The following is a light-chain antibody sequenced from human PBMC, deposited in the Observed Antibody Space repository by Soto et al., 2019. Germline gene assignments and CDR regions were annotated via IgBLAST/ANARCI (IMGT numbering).Light chain of an antibody. Sequence: IQLTQSPSSLSASVGDRVTITCQASRGISSYLAWYQQKPGKAPKLLVYSASTLQSGVPSRFSGSGSGPDFTHTISSLQPEDSATYFCQQLNSYPQTFGQGTRLEIK. V-gene: IGKV1-9*01. CDR1: RGISSY. J-gene: IGKJ5*01. CDR2: SAS. CDR3: QQLNSYPQT.